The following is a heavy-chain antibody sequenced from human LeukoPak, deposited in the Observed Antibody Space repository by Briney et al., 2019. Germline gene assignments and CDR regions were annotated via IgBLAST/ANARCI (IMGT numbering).Heavy chain of an antibody. CDR2: ISTSSSYI. V-gene: IGHV3-21*01. J-gene: IGHJ4*02. D-gene: IGHD3-9*01. CDR3: ARGVVDWLLYEGYIGY. Sequence: GGSLRLSCAASGFTFRFYDMSWVRQAPGKGLEWVSSISTSSSYIYYADAVKGRFTISRDNAKNTLYLQMNSLRAEDTAVYYCARGVVDWLLYEGYIGYWGQGTLVTVSS. CDR1: GFTFRFYD.